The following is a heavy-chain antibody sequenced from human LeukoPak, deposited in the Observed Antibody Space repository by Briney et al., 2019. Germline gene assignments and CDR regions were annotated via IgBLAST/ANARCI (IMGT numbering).Heavy chain of an antibody. CDR2: ISSSSNNI. CDR1: GFAFSDYY. CDR3: ARAAGWFDP. Sequence: GGSLRLSCAASGFAFSDYYMTWIRQAPGKGLEWVSYISSSSNNIHYANSVRGRFTISRDNAKNSVYLQMNSLRAEDTAIYYCARAAGWFDPWGQGTLVTVSS. V-gene: IGHV3-11*01. J-gene: IGHJ5*02.